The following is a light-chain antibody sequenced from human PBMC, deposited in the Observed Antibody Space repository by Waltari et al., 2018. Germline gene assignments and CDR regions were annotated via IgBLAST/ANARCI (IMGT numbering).Light chain of an antibody. CDR1: SSDVGGYNY. V-gene: IGLV2-14*01. CDR2: DVS. CDR3: SSYTSSSTLGV. Sequence: QSALTQSASVSGSPGQSITISCTGTSSDVGGYNYVPWYQQHPGKAPKLMIYDVSNRPSGVSNRFSGSKSGNTASLTISGLQAEDEADYYCSSYTSSSTLGVFGGGTKLTVL. J-gene: IGLJ3*02.